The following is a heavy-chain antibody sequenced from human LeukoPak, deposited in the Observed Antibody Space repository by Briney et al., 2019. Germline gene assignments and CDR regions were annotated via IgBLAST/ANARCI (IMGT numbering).Heavy chain of an antibody. CDR2: INHSGST. V-gene: IGHV4-34*01. Sequence: SETLFLTCAVYGGSFSGYYWSWIRQPPGKGLEWIGEINHSGSTDYNPSLKSRVTISIDTSKNQFSLKLSSVTAADTAVYYCARGAGGVVPAANYDVDVWGQGTTVTVSS. J-gene: IGHJ6*02. D-gene: IGHD2-2*01. CDR3: ARGAGGVVPAANYDVDV. CDR1: GGSFSGYY.